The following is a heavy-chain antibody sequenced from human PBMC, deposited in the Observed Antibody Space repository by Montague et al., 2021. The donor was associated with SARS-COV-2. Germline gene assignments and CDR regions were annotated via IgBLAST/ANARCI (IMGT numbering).Heavy chain of an antibody. CDR2: TYYRSKWYN. Sequence: CAISGDSVASNSATWNGVRQAPSGGLEWLGRTYYRSKWYNDYAVSVRGRVTINPDTSKNQFSLQLNSVTPEDTAIYYCTSGREGNYNVMDVWGQGTTVTVSS. CDR3: TSGREGNYNVMDV. D-gene: IGHD1-1*01. J-gene: IGHJ6*02. CDR1: GDSVASNSAT. V-gene: IGHV6-1*01.